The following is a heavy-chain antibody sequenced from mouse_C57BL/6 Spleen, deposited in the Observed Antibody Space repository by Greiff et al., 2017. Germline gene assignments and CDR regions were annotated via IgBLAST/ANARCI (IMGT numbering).Heavy chain of an antibody. Sequence: EVKLVESGPGLVKPSQSLSLTCSVTGYSITSGYSWNWIRQFPGNKLEWMGYISYDGSNTSNPSLKNRISSTGDTSKNQFFLKLNTVTTEDTATYYCAREGITTVRYFDVWGTGTTVTVSS. D-gene: IGHD1-1*01. CDR3: AREGITTVRYFDV. CDR1: GYSITSGYS. J-gene: IGHJ1*03. CDR2: ISYDGSN. V-gene: IGHV3-6*01.